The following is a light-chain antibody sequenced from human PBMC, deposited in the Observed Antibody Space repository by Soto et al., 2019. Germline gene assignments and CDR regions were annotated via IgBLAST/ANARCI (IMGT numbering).Light chain of an antibody. Sequence: LVLTQSPGSLSLSVGERATFSCRANQIISVIYLAWYKQKLGQVPRLLLFGASSRATGVPDRFSGSGFGTDFTLTLTRLEPEDSAVYYCQHYGNSLITFGQGTRLEIK. CDR1: QIISVIY. CDR3: QHYGNSLIT. J-gene: IGKJ5*01. V-gene: IGKV3-20*01. CDR2: GAS.